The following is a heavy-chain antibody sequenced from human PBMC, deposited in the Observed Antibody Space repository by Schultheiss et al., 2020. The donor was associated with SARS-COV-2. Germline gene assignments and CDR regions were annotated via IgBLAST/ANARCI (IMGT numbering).Heavy chain of an antibody. J-gene: IGHJ4*02. Sequence: GESLKISCTASGFIFSSYWMHWVRQAPGKGLVWVSRIKTNGSTTNYADSVKGRFTISRDNAKNTLYLQMNSLRAEDTAVYYCAREYGDYYAYFDYWGQGTLVTVSS. CDR2: IKTNGSTT. CDR3: AREYGDYYAYFDY. V-gene: IGHV3-74*01. CDR1: GFIFSSYW. D-gene: IGHD4-17*01.